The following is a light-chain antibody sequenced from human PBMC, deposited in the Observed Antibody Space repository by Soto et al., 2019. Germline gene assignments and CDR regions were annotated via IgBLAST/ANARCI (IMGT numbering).Light chain of an antibody. CDR1: QDIRSY. V-gene: IGKV1-39*01. Sequence: DIEMTQSPSSLSASLLDRVTITCRTSQDIRSYLNWYQQRPGKAPKLLIYATSSLQSGVPSRFSGSGSGTDFALTISSLQPEDFATYYCQQSYSTPRTFGQGTKVDI. J-gene: IGKJ2*01. CDR2: ATS. CDR3: QQSYSTPRT.